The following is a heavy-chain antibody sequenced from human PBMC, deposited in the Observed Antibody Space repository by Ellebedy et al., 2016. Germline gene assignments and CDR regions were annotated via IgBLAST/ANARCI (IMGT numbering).Heavy chain of an antibody. D-gene: IGHD6-13*01. V-gene: IGHV3-30-3*01. CDR3: ARGIGQLVTYYYYGMDV. Sequence: GESLKISCAASGFTFSSYAMHWVRQAPGKGLEWVAVISYDGSNKYYADSVKGRFTISRDNSKNTLYLQMNSLRAEDTAVYYCARGIGQLVTYYYYGMDVWGQGTTVTVSS. CDR2: ISYDGSNK. J-gene: IGHJ6*02. CDR1: GFTFSSYA.